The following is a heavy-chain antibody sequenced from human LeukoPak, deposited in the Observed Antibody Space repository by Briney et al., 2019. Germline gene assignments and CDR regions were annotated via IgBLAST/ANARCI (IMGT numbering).Heavy chain of an antibody. D-gene: IGHD1-26*01. V-gene: IGHV4-59*01. Sequence: SETLSLTCTVSGGSISSYYWSWIRQPPGKGLEWIGYIYYSGSINYNPSLKSRVTISVDTSKNQFSLKLSSVTAADTAVYYCARAASGSYYEVNYWGQGTLVTVSS. J-gene: IGHJ4*02. CDR1: GGSISSYY. CDR2: IYYSGSI. CDR3: ARAASGSYYEVNY.